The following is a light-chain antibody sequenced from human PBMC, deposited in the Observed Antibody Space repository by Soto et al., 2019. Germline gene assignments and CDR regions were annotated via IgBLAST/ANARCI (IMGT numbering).Light chain of an antibody. CDR3: QQRYNWPIT. V-gene: IGKV3-15*01. CDR1: QSVNFN. J-gene: IGKJ5*01. Sequence: EIVMTQSPATLSVSPGERATLSCRASQSVNFNLAWYQQKPGQAPRLLIYDASTRATGIPARFSGSGSGTEFTLTISSLEPEDFSVYYCQQRYNWPITFGQGTRLEIK. CDR2: DAS.